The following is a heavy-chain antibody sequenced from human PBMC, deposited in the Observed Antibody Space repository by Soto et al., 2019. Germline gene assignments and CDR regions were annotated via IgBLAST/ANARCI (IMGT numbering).Heavy chain of an antibody. CDR2: MNPNSGNT. J-gene: IGHJ4*02. D-gene: IGHD3-10*01. CDR3: ARGGVFFFAAPTNPFDY. V-gene: IGHV1-8*01. Sequence: ASVKVSCKASGYTFTSYDINWVRQATGQVLEWMGWMNPNSGNTGYAQKFQGRVTMTRDTSISTAYMELSSLRSEDTAVYYCARGGVFFFAAPTNPFDYWGQGTLVTVSS. CDR1: GYTFTSYD.